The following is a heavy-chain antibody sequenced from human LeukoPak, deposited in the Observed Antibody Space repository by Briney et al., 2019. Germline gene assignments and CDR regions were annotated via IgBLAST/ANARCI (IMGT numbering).Heavy chain of an antibody. CDR3: ARGYDILTG. CDR2: INHSGST. Sequence: SETLSLTCAVYGGSFSGYYWSWIRQPPGKGLEWIGEINHSGSTNDNPSLKSRVTISVDTSKNQFSLKLSSVTAADTAVYYCARGYDILTGWGQGTLVTVSS. CDR1: GGSFSGYY. D-gene: IGHD3-9*01. V-gene: IGHV4-34*01. J-gene: IGHJ4*02.